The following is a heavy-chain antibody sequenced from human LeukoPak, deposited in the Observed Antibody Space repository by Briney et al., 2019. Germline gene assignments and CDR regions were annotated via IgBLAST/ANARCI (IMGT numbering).Heavy chain of an antibody. CDR3: APLGYCSGDDCHRPY. D-gene: IGHD2-15*01. CDR1: GGSISSHNW. V-gene: IGHV4-4*02. Sequence: SGTLSLTCAVSGGSISSHNWWSWVRQPPGRGLEWIGEIYHSGSTNYNPSLKSRVTISVDKSKNQFSLKLNSVTAADTAVYYCAPLGYCSGDDCHRPYWGQGALVTVSS. CDR2: IYHSGST. J-gene: IGHJ4*02.